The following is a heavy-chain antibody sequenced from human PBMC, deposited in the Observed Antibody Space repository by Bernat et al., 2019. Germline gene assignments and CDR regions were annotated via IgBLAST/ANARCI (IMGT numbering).Heavy chain of an antibody. D-gene: IGHD6-19*01. CDR1: GFTFSNYA. J-gene: IGHJ6*02. Sequence: EVQVLESGGGLAQPGGSLRLSCAASGFTFSNYAMYWVRQAPGKGLEWVSVISYSGDSTYYADSVKGRFTISRDNSKNTLYLQMNGLRADDTAVYYCLGWYYGMNVWGQGTTVTVS. CDR3: LGWYYGMNV. V-gene: IGHV3-23*01. CDR2: ISYSGDST.